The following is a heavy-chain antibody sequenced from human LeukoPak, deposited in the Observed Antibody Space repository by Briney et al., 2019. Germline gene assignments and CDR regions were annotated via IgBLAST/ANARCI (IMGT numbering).Heavy chain of an antibody. CDR2: ITGTGGR. D-gene: IGHD2-15*01. V-gene: IGHV3-23*01. Sequence: GGSLRLSCAVSGFTLTNHGVSWVRQAPGRGLEWVSIITGTGGRYYGDSVKGRFILSRDNSKNTVYMQMSSLRAEDTATYYCAKDYCRDGNCPFPFLDSWGQGTLVTVSS. CDR3: AKDYCRDGNCPFPFLDS. J-gene: IGHJ4*02. CDR1: GFTLTNHG.